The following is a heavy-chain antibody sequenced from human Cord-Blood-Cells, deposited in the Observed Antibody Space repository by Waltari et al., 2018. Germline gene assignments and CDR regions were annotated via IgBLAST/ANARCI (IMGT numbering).Heavy chain of an antibody. J-gene: IGHJ1*01. Sequence: QVQLQQWGAGLLKPSETLSLTCAVYGGSFSGSYLSWIRQPPGKGLEWIGEINHSGSTNYNPSLKSRVTISVDTSKNQFSLKLSSVTAADTAVYYCAIVGATYYYFQHWGQGTLVTVSS. D-gene: IGHD1-26*01. CDR3: AIVGATYYYFQH. CDR1: GGSFSGSY. V-gene: IGHV4-34*01. CDR2: INHSGST.